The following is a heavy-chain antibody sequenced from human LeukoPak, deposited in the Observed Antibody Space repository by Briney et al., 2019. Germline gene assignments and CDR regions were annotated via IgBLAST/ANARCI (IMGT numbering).Heavy chain of an antibody. CDR1: GGSISSYC. D-gene: IGHD1-26*01. V-gene: IGHV4-59*01. Sequence: PSETLSLTCTVSGGSISSYCWSWIRQPPGKGLEWIGYIYYSGSTNYNPSLKSRVTISVDTSKNQFSLKLSSVTAADTAVYYCARFRGGSYWTWGQGTLVTVSS. J-gene: IGHJ5*02. CDR3: ARFRGGSYWT. CDR2: IYYSGST.